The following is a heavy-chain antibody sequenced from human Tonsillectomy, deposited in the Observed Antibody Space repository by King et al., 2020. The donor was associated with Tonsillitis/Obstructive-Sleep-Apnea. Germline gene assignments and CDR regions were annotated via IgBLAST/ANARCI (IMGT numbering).Heavy chain of an antibody. V-gene: IGHV1-18*01. CDR3: ARDTGDYGYYYYMDV. CDR1: GYTFTSYG. Sequence: QLVQSGVEVKKPGASVRVSCKASGYTFTSYGISWVRQAPGQGLEWMGWISANNGNTNYAQKLQGRVTMTTDTSTSTAYMELRSLRSDDTAVYYCARDTGDYGYYYYMDVWGKGTTVTVSS. J-gene: IGHJ6*03. CDR2: ISANNGNT. D-gene: IGHD4-17*01.